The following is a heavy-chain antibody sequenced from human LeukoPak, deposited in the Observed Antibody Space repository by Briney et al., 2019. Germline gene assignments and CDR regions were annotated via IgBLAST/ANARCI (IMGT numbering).Heavy chain of an antibody. J-gene: IGHJ5*02. CDR3: ARASSSWYKAWFDP. V-gene: IGHV1-18*01. D-gene: IGHD6-13*01. CDR2: ICAYNGNT. CDR1: GYTFTSYG. Sequence: ASEKVSCKASGYTFTSYGISWVRQAPGHGLEWMGWICAYNGNTNYAQKLQGRVTMTTDTSTSTAYMELRSLRSDDTAVYYCARASSSWYKAWFDPWGQGTLVTVSS.